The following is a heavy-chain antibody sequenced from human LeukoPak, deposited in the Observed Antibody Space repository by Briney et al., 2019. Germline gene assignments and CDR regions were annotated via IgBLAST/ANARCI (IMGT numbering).Heavy chain of an antibody. CDR1: GFTFRSYA. CDR3: ARDLSMDIGGSDC. Sequence: GGSLRLYCAASGFTFRSYAMSWGRQAPGKGLEWVSAISGSGGSTYYADSVRGRFTISRDNSKNTLYLHMNSLRAEDTAVYYCARDLSMDIGGSDCWGPGTLVTVSS. V-gene: IGHV3-23*01. CDR2: ISGSGGST. J-gene: IGHJ4*02. D-gene: IGHD2-2*03.